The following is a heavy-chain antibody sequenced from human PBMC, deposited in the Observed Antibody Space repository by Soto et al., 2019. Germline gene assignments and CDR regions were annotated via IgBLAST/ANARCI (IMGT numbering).Heavy chain of an antibody. D-gene: IGHD1-26*01. J-gene: IGHJ4*02. Sequence: QVQLQESGPGLVKPSQTLSLTCSVSGGSVSGGGYYWSWIRQLPGKGLEWIGYIYHTGNAFYNPSLKSRVTILLDTSKSQFSLKLTSVTAADTAMYYCVGSPARSMFDYWGQGTLVNVSS. CDR2: IYHTGNA. CDR1: GGSVSGGGYY. V-gene: IGHV4-31*03. CDR3: VGSPARSMFDY.